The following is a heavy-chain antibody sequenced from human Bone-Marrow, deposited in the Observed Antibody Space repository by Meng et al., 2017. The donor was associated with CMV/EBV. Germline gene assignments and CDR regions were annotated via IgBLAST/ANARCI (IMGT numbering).Heavy chain of an antibody. J-gene: IGHJ4*02. D-gene: IGHD1-26*01. CDR2: ISYDGSNK. CDR1: GFTFSSYA. Sequence: GESLKISCAASGFTFSSYAMHWVRQAPGKGLEWVAVISYDGSNKYYADSVKGRFNISRDNSKNTLYLQMNSLRAEDTAVYYCARDEGGSYPDYYFAYWGQGTLVPVSS. CDR3: ARDEGGSYPDYYFAY. V-gene: IGHV3-30*04.